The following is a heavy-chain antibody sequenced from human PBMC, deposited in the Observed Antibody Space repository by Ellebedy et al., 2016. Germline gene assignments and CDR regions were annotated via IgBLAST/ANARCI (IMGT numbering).Heavy chain of an antibody. CDR3: ARGSTRWGY. CDR1: GGSVSSDY. D-gene: IGHD5/OR15-5a*01. V-gene: IGHV4-59*02. J-gene: IGHJ4*02. Sequence: SETLSLTCNVSGGSVSSDYWNWIRRPPGKGLERIGYIYYSGSTNYNPSLKSRVTISVGTSKNQFSLKLSSVTAADTAVYYCARGSTRWGYWGQGTLVTVSS. CDR2: IYYSGST.